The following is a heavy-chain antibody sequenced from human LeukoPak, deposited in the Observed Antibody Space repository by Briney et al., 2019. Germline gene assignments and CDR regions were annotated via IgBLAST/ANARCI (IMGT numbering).Heavy chain of an antibody. V-gene: IGHV4-4*07. CDR3: ARNMGRGDLYYFDY. D-gene: IGHD3-10*01. J-gene: IGHJ4*02. CDR2: IYTSGST. CDR1: GGSISSYY. Sequence: SETLSLTCTVSGGSISSYYWSWIRQPAGKGLEWIGRIYTSGSTNYNPSLKSRVTMSVDTSKNQFSLKLSSVTAADTAVYYCARNMGRGDLYYFDYWGQGTLVTVSS.